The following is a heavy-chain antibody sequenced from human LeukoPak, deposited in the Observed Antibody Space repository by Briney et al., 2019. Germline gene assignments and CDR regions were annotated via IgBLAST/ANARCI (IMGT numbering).Heavy chain of an antibody. J-gene: IGHJ4*02. CDR2: ISWNSGSI. Sequence: GRSLRLSCAASGFTFDDYAMHWVRQAPGKGLEWVSGISWNSGSIAYADSVKGRFTISRDNAKNSLYLQMNSLRAEDTALYYCAKDIAVGGYNHGYGAIDYWGQGTLVTVSS. CDR1: GFTFDDYA. CDR3: AKDIAVGGYNHGYGAIDY. V-gene: IGHV3-9*01. D-gene: IGHD5-18*01.